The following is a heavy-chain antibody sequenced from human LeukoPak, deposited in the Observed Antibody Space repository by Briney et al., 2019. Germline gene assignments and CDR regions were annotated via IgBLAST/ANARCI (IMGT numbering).Heavy chain of an antibody. CDR3: ARDFPFLGPDRGYSYGSRNYYYYGMDV. CDR2: INPNSGGT. D-gene: IGHD5-18*01. Sequence: ASVKVSCKASGYTFTGYYMHWVRQAPGQGLEWMGWINPNSGGTNYAQKFKGRVTMTRDTSISTAYMELSRLSSDDTAVYYCARDFPFLGPDRGYSYGSRNYYYYGMDVWGQGTTVTVSS. J-gene: IGHJ6*02. V-gene: IGHV1-2*02. CDR1: GYTFTGYY.